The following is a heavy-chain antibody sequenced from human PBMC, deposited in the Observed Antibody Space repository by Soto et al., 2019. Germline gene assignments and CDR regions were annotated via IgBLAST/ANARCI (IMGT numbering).Heavy chain of an antibody. J-gene: IGHJ4*02. CDR3: AAADIAAAGTVDY. D-gene: IGHD6-13*01. CDR2: ISYDGSNK. Sequence: PGGSLGLSCAASGFTFSSYAMHWVRQAPGKGLEWVAVISYDGSNKYYADSVKGRFTISRDNSKNTLYLQMNSLRAEDTAVYYCAAADIAAAGTVDYWGQGTLVTVSS. CDR1: GFTFSSYA. V-gene: IGHV3-30-3*01.